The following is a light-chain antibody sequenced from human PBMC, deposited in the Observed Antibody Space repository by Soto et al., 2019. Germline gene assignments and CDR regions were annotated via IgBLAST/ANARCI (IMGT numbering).Light chain of an antibody. J-gene: IGLJ1*01. CDR3: SSDAGNYNYV. Sequence: QSALTQPPSASGSPGQSVTISCTGTRSDVGAYDFVSWYQHHPGKAPKLIIFEVTKRPSGVPDRFSGSKSGNTASLTVSGLQAEDEGDYYCSSDAGNYNYVFGTGTKLTVL. CDR1: RSDVGAYDF. V-gene: IGLV2-8*01. CDR2: EVT.